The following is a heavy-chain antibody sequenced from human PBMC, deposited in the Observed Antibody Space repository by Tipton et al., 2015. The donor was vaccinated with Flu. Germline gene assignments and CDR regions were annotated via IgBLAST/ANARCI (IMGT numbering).Heavy chain of an antibody. D-gene: IGHD6-25*01. Sequence: QSGPEVKKPGSSVKVSCKASGDTFRNYAISWVRQAPGQGLEWMGGIVCIFGIPNYAQKFQDRVTMTADESTTTVYMELSSLRSDDTAVYYCARQIYTSGELDYDYYYMDVWGKGTTVTVSS. J-gene: IGHJ6*03. V-gene: IGHV1-69*01. CDR2: IVCIFGIP. CDR3: ARQIYTSGELDYDYYYMDV. CDR1: GDTFRNYA.